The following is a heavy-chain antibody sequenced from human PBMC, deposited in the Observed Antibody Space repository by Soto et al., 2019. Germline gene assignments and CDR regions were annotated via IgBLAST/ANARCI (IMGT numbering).Heavy chain of an antibody. D-gene: IGHD6-19*01. CDR1: GDSIRNSRW. CDR2: IFHSGNT. Sequence: QVQLQESGPGLVKPSGTLSLTCAVSGDSIRNSRWWTWVRQPPGKGLEWIGDIFHSGNTNYNPSLKRRVFISVDKSQNQFSLKVSSVTAADTAVYYCAYSTGWYRHDVWGQGTWVTGSS. J-gene: IGHJ3*01. CDR3: AYSTGWYRHDV. V-gene: IGHV4-4*02.